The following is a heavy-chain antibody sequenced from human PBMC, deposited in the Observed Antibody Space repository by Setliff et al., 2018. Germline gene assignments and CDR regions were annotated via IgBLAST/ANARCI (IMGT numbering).Heavy chain of an antibody. CDR2: IYYNGST. Sequence: KTSETLSLTCTVSGGSIRSSYYYWGWIRQPPGKGLEWIGSIYYNGSTHFNPSLKSRVAISVDTSKNLLSLRVNSVTATDTAVYYCARGRCSGEACYGKGPYYLDFWGQGTLVTVSS. D-gene: IGHD2-15*01. CDR1: GGSIRSSYYY. J-gene: IGHJ4*02. CDR3: ARGRCSGEACYGKGPYYLDF. V-gene: IGHV4-39*01.